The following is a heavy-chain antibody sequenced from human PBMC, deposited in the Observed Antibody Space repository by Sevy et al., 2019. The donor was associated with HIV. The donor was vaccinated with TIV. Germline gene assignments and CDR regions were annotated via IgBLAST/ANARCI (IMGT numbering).Heavy chain of an antibody. CDR3: ARHIVGECSGDRCYWGWLDP. J-gene: IGHJ5*02. CDR2: IYYSGST. Sequence: SETLSLTCSVSGGSISRNNYYWGWIRQPPGKGLEWIGSIYYSGSTYYNPSLQSRVTISVDTSKNQFSLKLTSVTAADTSLYYCARHIVGECSGDRCYWGWLDPWGQGTLVTVSS. D-gene: IGHD2-15*01. V-gene: IGHV4-39*01. CDR1: GGSISRNNYY.